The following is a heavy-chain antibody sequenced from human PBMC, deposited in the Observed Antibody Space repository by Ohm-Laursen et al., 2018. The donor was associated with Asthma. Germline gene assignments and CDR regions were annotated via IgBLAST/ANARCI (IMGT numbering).Heavy chain of an antibody. J-gene: IGHJ4*02. D-gene: IGHD4-23*01. V-gene: IGHV1-24*01. CDR2: FDPEDGET. CDR1: GYTLTELS. Sequence: SVKVSCKASGYTLTELSMHWVRQAPGQGLEWMGGFDPEDGETIYAQKFQGRVTMTEDTSTDTAYMELSSLRSEDTAVYYCASHGGNSLDYDYWGQGTLVTVSS. CDR3: ASHGGNSLDYDY.